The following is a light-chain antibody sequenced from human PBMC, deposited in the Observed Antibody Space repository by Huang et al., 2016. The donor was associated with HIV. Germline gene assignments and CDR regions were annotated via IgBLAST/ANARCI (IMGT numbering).Light chain of an antibody. Sequence: DVVMTQSPLSLPVTLGQPASISCRSSQSLVYSDGNTYLSWFHQGPGQSPRRLIYKVSDRDSGVPDRVSGSGSGTDFTLKISRVEAEDVGIYYCMEGTHWPWAFSQGTTVDI. CDR2: KVS. J-gene: IGKJ1*01. CDR1: QSLVYSDGNTY. V-gene: IGKV2-30*01. CDR3: MEGTHWPWA.